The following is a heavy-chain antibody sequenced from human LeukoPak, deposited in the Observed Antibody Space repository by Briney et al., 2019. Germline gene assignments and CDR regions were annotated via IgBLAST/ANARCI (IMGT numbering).Heavy chain of an antibody. J-gene: IGHJ6*02. CDR3: ARAVPYGDHGVFYGFDV. Sequence: SVKVSCKASGGTFSSYAISWVRQAPGQGLEWMGRISPILGIANYAQKFQGRVTITADKSTSTAYMELSSLRPEDTAMYYCARAVPYGDHGVFYGFDVWGQGTTVTVSS. D-gene: IGHD4-17*01. CDR1: GGTFSSYA. V-gene: IGHV1-69*04. CDR2: ISPILGIA.